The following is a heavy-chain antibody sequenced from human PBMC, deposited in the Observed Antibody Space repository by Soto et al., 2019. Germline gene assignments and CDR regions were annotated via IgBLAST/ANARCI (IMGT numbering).Heavy chain of an antibody. Sequence: ESGGGVVQPGRSLRLSCAASGFTFSSYAMHWVRQAPGKGLEWVAVISYDGSNKYYADSVKGRFTISRDNSKNTLYLQMNSLRAEDTAVYYCARDINWNYDPDLYYYGMDVWGQGTTVTVSS. D-gene: IGHD1-7*01. J-gene: IGHJ6*02. V-gene: IGHV3-30-3*01. CDR1: GFTFSSYA. CDR2: ISYDGSNK. CDR3: ARDINWNYDPDLYYYGMDV.